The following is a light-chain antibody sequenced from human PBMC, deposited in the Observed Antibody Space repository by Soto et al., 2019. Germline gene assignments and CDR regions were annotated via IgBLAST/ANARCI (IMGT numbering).Light chain of an antibody. CDR2: AAS. CDR3: QQLNSYPIT. Sequence: IQFTHSPPYMSTSXGDGGTIAXXASQGISSYLAWYQQKPGKAPKLLIYAASTLQSGVPSRFSGSGSGTDFTLAISSLQPEDFATYYCQQLNSYPITFGQGTRLEIK. J-gene: IGKJ5*01. V-gene: IGKV1-9*01. CDR1: QGISSY.